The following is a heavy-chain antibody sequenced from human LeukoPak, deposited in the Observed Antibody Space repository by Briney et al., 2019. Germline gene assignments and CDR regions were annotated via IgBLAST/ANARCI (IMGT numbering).Heavy chain of an antibody. CDR1: GFTFSSYS. Sequence: GGSLRLSCEASGFTFSSYSMNWVRQAPGKGLEWVSHITASGTAMFYADSVKGRFTISRDNAKNSLYLRMNSLRDEDTAVYYCASSGSYRFDYWGQGTLVTVSS. J-gene: IGHJ4*02. V-gene: IGHV3-48*02. CDR3: ASSGSYRFDY. D-gene: IGHD1-26*01. CDR2: ITASGTAM.